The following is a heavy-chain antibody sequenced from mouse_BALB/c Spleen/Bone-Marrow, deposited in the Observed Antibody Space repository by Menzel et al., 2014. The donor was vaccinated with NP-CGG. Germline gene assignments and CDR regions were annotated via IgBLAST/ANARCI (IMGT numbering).Heavy chain of an antibody. CDR3: ARLDGNYMNYFDY. CDR2: IDPSNSAT. D-gene: IGHD2-1*01. Sequence: QVQLQQSGRELVKPGASVKMSCKASGYTFTSYWTHWVKQRPGQGLEWTGMIDPSNSATRFTQKFRDKATLNVDKSSNPAYMHLSSLTSEDSAVYYCARLDGNYMNYFDYWGQGTALTVSS. V-gene: IGHV1S127*01. CDR1: GYTFTSYW. J-gene: IGHJ2*01.